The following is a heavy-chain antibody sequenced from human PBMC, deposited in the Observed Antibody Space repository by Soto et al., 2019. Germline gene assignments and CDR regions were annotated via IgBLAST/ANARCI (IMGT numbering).Heavy chain of an antibody. D-gene: IGHD3-3*01. CDR2: IYPGDSDN. Sequence: GESLKISCKGSGYSFTSYWIGWVRQMPGKGLEWMGIIYPGDSDNKYSQSFQGQVTISAENSISTAYLQWSSLKASDTAMYYCAGGPIFGVVIPNWFDPWGQGTLVTVSS. J-gene: IGHJ5*02. V-gene: IGHV5-51*01. CDR3: AGGPIFGVVIPNWFDP. CDR1: GYSFTSYW.